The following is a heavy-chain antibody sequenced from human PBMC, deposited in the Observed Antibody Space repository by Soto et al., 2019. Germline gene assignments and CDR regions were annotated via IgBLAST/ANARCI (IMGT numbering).Heavy chain of an antibody. CDR2: ISKGGSNL. J-gene: IGHJ4*02. V-gene: IGHV3-30-3*01. CDR1: GFTLSSYA. CDR3: AREFEYTSAFGISSSFDY. D-gene: IGHD6-19*01. Sequence: QGQLEASGGGVVQPGRSLRLSCAASGFTLSSYAIHWVRQAPGKGLEWVTVISKGGSNLYFADSVKGRFTISRDNSKNTLYLQMNSLRSEDRAVYYCAREFEYTSAFGISSSFDYWGQGTLVTVSS.